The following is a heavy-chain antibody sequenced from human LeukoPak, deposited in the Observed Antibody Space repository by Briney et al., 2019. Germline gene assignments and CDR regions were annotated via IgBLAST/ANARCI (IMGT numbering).Heavy chain of an antibody. CDR3: ARGGTTIFYTLLY. D-gene: IGHD1-7*01. CDR2: IHHSGST. Sequence: PSETLSLTCTISGGSISSGSYYWGWIRQPPGKGLEWIGSIHHSGSTKYNPSLKPLVTLSVDTSKNQFSLKLNSVTAADTAVYYCARGGTTIFYTLLYWGQGTLVTVSS. CDR1: GGSISSGSYY. V-gene: IGHV4-39*07. J-gene: IGHJ4*02.